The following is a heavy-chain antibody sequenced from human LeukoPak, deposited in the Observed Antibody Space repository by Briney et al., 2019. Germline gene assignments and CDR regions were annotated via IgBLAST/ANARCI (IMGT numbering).Heavy chain of an antibody. D-gene: IGHD3-10*01. CDR3: ARDDFPQIWFGVPDYYMDV. J-gene: IGHJ6*03. CDR2: IYYSGST. CDR1: GGSISSSSYY. Sequence: SETLSLTCTVSGGSISSSSYYWGWIRQPPGKGLEWIGSIYYSGSTYYNPSLKSRVTISVDTSKNQFSLKLSSVTAADTAVYYCARDDFPQIWFGVPDYYMDVWGKGTTVTVSS. V-gene: IGHV4-39*07.